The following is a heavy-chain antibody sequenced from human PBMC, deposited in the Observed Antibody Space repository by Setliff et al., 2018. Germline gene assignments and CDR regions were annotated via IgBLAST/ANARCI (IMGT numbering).Heavy chain of an antibody. CDR2: ISSDGSHK. Sequence: PGGSLRLSCTASGFTFSSYTMHWVRQAPGKGLEWVALISSDGSHKYYTDSVKGRFTISRDNSKNTLFLQMTSLRPEDTAVYYCAKDPQIRFLEWLSRVYFDYWGQGTLVTVSS. CDR3: AKDPQIRFLEWLSRVYFDY. CDR1: GFTFSSYT. V-gene: IGHV3-30*10. J-gene: IGHJ4*02. D-gene: IGHD3-3*01.